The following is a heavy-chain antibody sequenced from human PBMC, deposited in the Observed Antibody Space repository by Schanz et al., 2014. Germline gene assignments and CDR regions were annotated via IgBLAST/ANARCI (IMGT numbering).Heavy chain of an antibody. CDR3: VREGATTPVAGLRSCGWWSRFHS. J-gene: IGHJ4*02. V-gene: IGHV3-72*01. Sequence: EVELVESGGGLVQPGGSLRLSCAASGFSFSDHAMDWVRQAAGKGLEWVGRVRKKEFSDDTEEYAASVRGRFTISRDDSKNVVNLQMNGLKTEDTAMYYCVREGATTPVAGLRSCGWWSRFHSWGQGALVSVSS. CDR2: VRKKEFSDDTE. CDR1: GFSFSDHA. D-gene: IGHD3-9*01.